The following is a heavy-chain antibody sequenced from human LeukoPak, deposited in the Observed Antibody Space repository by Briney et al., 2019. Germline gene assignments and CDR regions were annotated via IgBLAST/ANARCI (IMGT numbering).Heavy chain of an antibody. D-gene: IGHD3-3*01. Sequence: GGSLRLSCVVSGFPFSSYAMSWVRQAPGKGLEWVSAISGSGGSTYYADSVKGRFTISRDNSKNTLYLQMNSLRAEDTAVYYCAKEHKYYDFWSGYYTGPEDAFDIWGQGTMVTVSS. J-gene: IGHJ3*02. V-gene: IGHV3-23*01. CDR3: AKEHKYYDFWSGYYTGPEDAFDI. CDR2: ISGSGGST. CDR1: GFPFSSYA.